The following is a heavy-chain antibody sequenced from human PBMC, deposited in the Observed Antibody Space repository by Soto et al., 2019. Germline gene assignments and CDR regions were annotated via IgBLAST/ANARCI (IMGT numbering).Heavy chain of an antibody. CDR1: GFTFSTYA. V-gene: IGHV3-23*01. Sequence: GGSLRLSCAASGFTFSTYAMSWVRQAPGKGLEWVSVISGSGGSTYYADSVKGRFTISRDNSKNTLYLQMNSLRAEDTAVYYCAKALYYYDSSGYLPDYWGQGTLVTVSS. CDR2: ISGSGGST. CDR3: AKALYYYDSSGYLPDY. J-gene: IGHJ4*02. D-gene: IGHD3-22*01.